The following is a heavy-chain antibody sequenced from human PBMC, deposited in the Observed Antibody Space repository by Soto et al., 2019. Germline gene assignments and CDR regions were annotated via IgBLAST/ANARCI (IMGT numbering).Heavy chain of an antibody. CDR1: CCSISRGGYY. V-gene: IGHV4-31*03. CDR2: IYYSGST. Sequence: NLSLTYTFSCCSISRGGYYWTWIRQHPGKGLEWIGYIYYSGSTYYNPSLKSRVTISMDTSKNQFSLKLSSVTAADTAVYYCARSLDPWGQGTLVTVSS. CDR3: ARSLDP. J-gene: IGHJ5*02.